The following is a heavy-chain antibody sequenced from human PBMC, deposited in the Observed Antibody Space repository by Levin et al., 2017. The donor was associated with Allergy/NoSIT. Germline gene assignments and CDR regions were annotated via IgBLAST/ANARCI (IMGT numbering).Heavy chain of an antibody. Sequence: GGSLRLSCAASGFTFSSYAMSWVRQAPGKGLEWVSAISGSGGSTYYADSVKGRFTVSRDNSKNTLYLQMNSLRAEDTAVYYCARNYYDSSGSPMPDAFDIWGQGTMVTVSS. V-gene: IGHV3-23*01. D-gene: IGHD3-22*01. CDR2: ISGSGGST. CDR1: GFTFSSYA. CDR3: ARNYYDSSGSPMPDAFDI. J-gene: IGHJ3*02.